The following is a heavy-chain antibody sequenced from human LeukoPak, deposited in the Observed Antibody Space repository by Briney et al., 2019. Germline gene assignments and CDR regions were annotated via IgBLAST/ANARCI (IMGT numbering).Heavy chain of an antibody. CDR1: GYTFTSYD. CDR3: ATGGNSPTDY. J-gene: IGHJ4*02. Sequence: ASVKVSCKASGYTFTSYDINWVRQAPGKGLEWMGGFDPEHGKTIYAQKFQGRVTMTEDTSTDTAYMELSSLRSEDTAVYYCATGGNSPTDYWGQGTLVTVSS. CDR2: FDPEHGKT. D-gene: IGHD4-23*01. V-gene: IGHV1-24*01.